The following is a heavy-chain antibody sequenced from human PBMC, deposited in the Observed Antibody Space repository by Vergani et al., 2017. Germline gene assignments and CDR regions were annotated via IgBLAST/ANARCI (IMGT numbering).Heavy chain of an antibody. CDR1: GFSFNSYW. V-gene: IGHV3-74*01. Sequence: DVHLAESGGGFFQPGGSLRLSCSASGFSFNSYWMHWVRQVPGRGLLWVSRIKSYGRITVYADSVKGRFTISRDNAQNTLYLQMNSLRAEDTGVYYCARDRYYLGSGSYPYFYYYGLDVWGQGTAVTVSS. J-gene: IGHJ6*02. CDR2: IKSYGRIT. CDR3: ARDRYYLGSGSYPYFYYYGLDV. D-gene: IGHD3-10*01.